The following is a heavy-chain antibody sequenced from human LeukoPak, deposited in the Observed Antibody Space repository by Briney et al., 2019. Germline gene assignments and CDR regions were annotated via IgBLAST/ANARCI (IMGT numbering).Heavy chain of an antibody. CDR2: VTWNRDNI. D-gene: IGHD6-19*01. J-gene: IGHJ4*02. CDR1: GFTFDDCA. Sequence: GGSLRLSCATSGFTFDDCAMHWVRHAPGKGLEWVGGVTWNRDNIDYAESVRGRFIISRDNAKNSLYLEMNSLRLEDTALYYCVKESEDSSGWATRYYFDYWGQGSLVTVS. CDR3: VKESEDSSGWATRYYFDY. V-gene: IGHV3-9*01.